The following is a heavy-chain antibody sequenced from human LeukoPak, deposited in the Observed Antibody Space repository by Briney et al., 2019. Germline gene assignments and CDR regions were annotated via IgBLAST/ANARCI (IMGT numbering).Heavy chain of an antibody. CDR3: ARGLLTGDLDF. CDR2: ISYDGSNK. Sequence: GSLRLSCAASGFTFSSYAMHWVRQAPGKGLEWVTVISYDGSNKYPADSVKGRFTISRDNSKNTLYLQMNSLRAEDTAVYYCARGLLTGDLDFWGQGTLVTVSS. J-gene: IGHJ4*02. D-gene: IGHD7-27*01. V-gene: IGHV3-30*01. CDR1: GFTFSSYA.